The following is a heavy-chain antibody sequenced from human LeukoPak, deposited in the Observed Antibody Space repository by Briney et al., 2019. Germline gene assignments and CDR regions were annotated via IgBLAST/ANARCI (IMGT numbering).Heavy chain of an antibody. CDR2: IYYSGST. CDR3: ARVRAAAGSGTIDY. V-gene: IGHV4-31*03. CDR1: GGSISSGGYY. D-gene: IGHD6-13*01. Sequence: SETLSLTCTVSGGSISSGGYYWSWIRQHPGKGLEWIGYIYYSGSTYYNPSLKSRVTISVDTSKNQFSLKLSSVTAADTAVYYCARVRAAAGSGTIDYWGQGTLVTVSS. J-gene: IGHJ4*02.